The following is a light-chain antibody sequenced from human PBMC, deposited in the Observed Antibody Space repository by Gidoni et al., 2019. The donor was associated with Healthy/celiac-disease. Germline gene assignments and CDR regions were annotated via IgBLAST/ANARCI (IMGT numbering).Light chain of an antibody. CDR3: QQRSNWLT. CDR1: QRVSSY. V-gene: IGKV3-11*01. Sequence: EIVLTQSPATLSLSPGERATLSCRASQRVSSYLAWYQQKPGQAPRLLIYDASNRATGIPAMFSGSGSGTNFTLTISSLEPEDFAVYYCQQRSNWLTFGGGTKVEIK. CDR2: DAS. J-gene: IGKJ4*01.